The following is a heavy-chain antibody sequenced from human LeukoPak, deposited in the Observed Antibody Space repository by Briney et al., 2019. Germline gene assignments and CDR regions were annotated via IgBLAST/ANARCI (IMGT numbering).Heavy chain of an antibody. CDR2: ISSSSSYI. CDR1: GFTFSSYS. D-gene: IGHD5-24*01. CDR3: AGVNRRDGYKILSPRTLDY. J-gene: IGHJ4*02. Sequence: GGSLRLSCAASGFTFSSYSMNWVRQAPGKGLEWVSSISSSSSYIYYADSVKGRFTISRDNAKNSLYLQMNSLRAEDTAVYYCAGVNRRDGYKILSPRTLDYWGQGTLVTVSS. V-gene: IGHV3-21*01.